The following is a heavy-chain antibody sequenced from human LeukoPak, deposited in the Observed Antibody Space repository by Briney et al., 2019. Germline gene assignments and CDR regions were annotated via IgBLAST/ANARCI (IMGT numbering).Heavy chain of an antibody. Sequence: SETLSLTCTVSGVSITSYYWSWLRQPAGKGLEWIGRIYSNENTNYNPSLKSRVTMSVDTSKNQFSLKLSSVTAADTAVYYCARGGTTPYYFDDWGQGTLVTVSS. J-gene: IGHJ4*02. CDR2: IYSNENT. D-gene: IGHD2-15*01. CDR3: ARGGTTPYYFDD. V-gene: IGHV4-4*07. CDR1: GVSITSYY.